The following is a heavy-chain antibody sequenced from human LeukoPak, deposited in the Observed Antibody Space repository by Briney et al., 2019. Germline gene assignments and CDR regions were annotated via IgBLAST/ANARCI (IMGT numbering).Heavy chain of an antibody. J-gene: IGHJ5*02. V-gene: IGHV1-46*01. D-gene: IGHD6-19*01. Sequence: GASVKVSCKTSGYSFIDYYIHWVRQAPGQGLEWMGIINPSGGSTSYAQKFQGRVTMTRDMSTSTVYMELSSLRSEDTAVYYCARDLRGSGWYPNWFDPWGQGTLVTVSP. CDR3: ARDLRGSGWYPNWFDP. CDR2: INPSGGST. CDR1: GYSFIDYY.